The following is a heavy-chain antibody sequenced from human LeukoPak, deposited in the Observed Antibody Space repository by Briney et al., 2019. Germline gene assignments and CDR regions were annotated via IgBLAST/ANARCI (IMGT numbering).Heavy chain of an antibody. D-gene: IGHD6-13*01. Sequence: GGSLRLSCAVSGFTFSSHAMSWVRQAPGKGLEGVSGISGSGGSTYYADSVKGRFTISRDNSKNTLFLQMNSLRAEDTAVYYCAKGRYSSSWYGGYFDYWGQGTLVTVSS. CDR2: ISGSGGST. V-gene: IGHV3-23*01. CDR1: GFTFSSHA. CDR3: AKGRYSSSWYGGYFDY. J-gene: IGHJ4*02.